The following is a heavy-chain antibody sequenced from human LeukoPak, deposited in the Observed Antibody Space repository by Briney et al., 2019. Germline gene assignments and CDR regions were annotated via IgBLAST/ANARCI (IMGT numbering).Heavy chain of an antibody. CDR1: GYTFTGYY. CDR3: ARVGGDELELRRGGWFDP. D-gene: IGHD1-7*01. V-gene: IGHV1-2*02. J-gene: IGHJ5*02. CDR2: INPNSGGT. Sequence: GASVKVSCKASGYTFTGYYMHWVRQAPGQGLEWMGWINPNSGGTNYAQKFQGRVTMTRDTSISTAYMELSRLRSDDTAVYYCARVGGDELELRRGGWFDPWGQGTLVTVSS.